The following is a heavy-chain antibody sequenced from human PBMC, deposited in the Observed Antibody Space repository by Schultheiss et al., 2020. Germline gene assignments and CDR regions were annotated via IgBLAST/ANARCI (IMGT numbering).Heavy chain of an antibody. CDR3: ARVPQSNSSSWFDP. V-gene: IGHV4-38-2*02. CDR2: LYHSGNT. D-gene: IGHD6-13*01. CDR1: GYSINSGYY. Sequence: SETLSLTCSVSGYSINSGYYWGWVRQPPGKGLEWIGSLYHSGNTYYNPSLKSRVTISVDTSNNQFSLKLSSVTAADTAVYYCARVPQSNSSSWFDPWGQGTLVTVSS. J-gene: IGHJ5*02.